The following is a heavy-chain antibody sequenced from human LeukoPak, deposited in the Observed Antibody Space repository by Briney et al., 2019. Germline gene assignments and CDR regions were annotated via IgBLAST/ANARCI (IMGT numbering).Heavy chain of an antibody. J-gene: IGHJ4*02. Sequence: PSETLSLTCTVSGGSISSYYWSWIRLPAGKGLEWIGRIYTSGSTNYNPSLKSRVTMSVDTSKNQFSLKLSSVTAADTAVYYCARDLGRPGWPDSLFDYWGQGTLVTVSS. V-gene: IGHV4-4*07. CDR3: ARDLGRPGWPDSLFDY. D-gene: IGHD6-19*01. CDR2: IYTSGST. CDR1: GGSISSYY.